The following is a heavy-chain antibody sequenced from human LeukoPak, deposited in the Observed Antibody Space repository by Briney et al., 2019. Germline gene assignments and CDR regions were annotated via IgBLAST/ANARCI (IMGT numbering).Heavy chain of an antibody. CDR2: INPNSGGT. V-gene: IGHV1-2*02. J-gene: IGHJ4*02. CDR1: GYTFTSYY. CDR3: ARGPDIVVVVAAQGNDY. Sequence: ASVKVSCKASGYTFTSYYMHWVRQAPGQGLEWMGWINPNSGGTNYAQKFQGRVTMTRDTSISTAYMELSRLRSDDTAVYYCARGPDIVVVVAAQGNDYWGQGTLVTVSS. D-gene: IGHD2-15*01.